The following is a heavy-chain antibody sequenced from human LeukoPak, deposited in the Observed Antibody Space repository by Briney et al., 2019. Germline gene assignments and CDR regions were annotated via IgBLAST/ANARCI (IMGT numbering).Heavy chain of an antibody. CDR1: GFTVSSNY. CDR3: AKDLFSTYYYDSSGSSFDY. V-gene: IGHV3-23*01. Sequence: GGSLRLSCAVSGFTVSSNYMSWVRQAPGKGLEWVSAISGSGGGTYYADSVKGRFTISRDNSKNTLYLQMNSLRAEDTAVYYCAKDLFSTYYYDSSGSSFDYWGQGTLVTVSS. J-gene: IGHJ4*02. CDR2: ISGSGGGT. D-gene: IGHD3-22*01.